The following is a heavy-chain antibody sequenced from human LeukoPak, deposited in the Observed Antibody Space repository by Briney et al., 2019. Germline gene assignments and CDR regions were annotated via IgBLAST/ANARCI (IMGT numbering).Heavy chain of an antibody. CDR3: ARDFLYDSSGYYLAY. J-gene: IGHJ4*02. D-gene: IGHD3-22*01. Sequence: ASVKVSCKASGYTFTSYGISWVRQAPGQGLEWLGWISAYNGNTNYAQKLQGRVTMTTDTSTSTAYMELRSLRSDDTAVYYCARDFLYDSSGYYLAYWGQGTLVTVSS. CDR2: ISAYNGNT. CDR1: GYTFTSYG. V-gene: IGHV1-18*01.